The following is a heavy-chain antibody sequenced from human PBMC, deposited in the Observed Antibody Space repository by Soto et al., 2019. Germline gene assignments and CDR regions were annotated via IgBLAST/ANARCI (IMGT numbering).Heavy chain of an antibody. Sequence: HPGGSLRLSCAASGFTFSSYGMHWVRQAPGKGLEWVAVISYDGSNKYYADSVKGRFTISRDNSKNTLYLQMNSLRAEDTAVYYCAKDLVYDSSGYIYYYGMDVWGQGTTVTVSS. CDR2: ISYDGSNK. CDR3: AKDLVYDSSGYIYYYGMDV. CDR1: GFTFSSYG. V-gene: IGHV3-30*18. D-gene: IGHD3-22*01. J-gene: IGHJ6*02.